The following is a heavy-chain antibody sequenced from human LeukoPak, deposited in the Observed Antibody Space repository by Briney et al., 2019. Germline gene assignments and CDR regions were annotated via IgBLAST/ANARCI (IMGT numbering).Heavy chain of an antibody. Sequence: GGSLRLSCAVSGFAVSSKYMPWVRQAPGKGLEWVSVIYSDGSTFYADSVKGRFTISRDTSKNTLFLQMNSLRGEDTAVYYCAKDSGSDRKYYFDYWGQGTLVTVSS. CDR2: IYSDGST. CDR1: GFAVSSKY. V-gene: IGHV3-53*01. CDR3: AKDSGSDRKYYFDY. J-gene: IGHJ4*02. D-gene: IGHD1-26*01.